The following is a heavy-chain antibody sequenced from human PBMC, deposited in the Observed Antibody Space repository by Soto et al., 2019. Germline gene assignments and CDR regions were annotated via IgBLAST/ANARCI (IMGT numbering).Heavy chain of an antibody. J-gene: IGHJ6*02. V-gene: IGHV4-30-2*01. Sequence: PSETLSLTCAVSRGSISRGGYSWSWIRQPPGKGLEWIGYIYHSGSTYYNPSLKSRVTISVDRSKNQFSLKLSSVTAADTAVYYCARVGIAASGGMDVWGQGTTVTVSS. CDR1: RGSISRGGYS. CDR3: ARVGIAASGGMDV. CDR2: IYHSGST. D-gene: IGHD6-13*01.